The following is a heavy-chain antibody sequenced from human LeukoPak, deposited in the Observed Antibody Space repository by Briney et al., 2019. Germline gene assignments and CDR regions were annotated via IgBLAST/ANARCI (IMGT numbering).Heavy chain of an antibody. V-gene: IGHV4-31*03. Sequence: PSETLSLTCTVSGGSISSGGYYWSWIRQHPGKGLEWIGYIYYSGSTYYNPSLKSRVTISVDTSENQFSLKLSSVTAADTAVYYCARDLGFSLSDAFDIWGQGTMVTVSS. CDR1: GGSISSGGYY. CDR3: ARDLGFSLSDAFDI. D-gene: IGHD2/OR15-2a*01. J-gene: IGHJ3*02. CDR2: IYYSGST.